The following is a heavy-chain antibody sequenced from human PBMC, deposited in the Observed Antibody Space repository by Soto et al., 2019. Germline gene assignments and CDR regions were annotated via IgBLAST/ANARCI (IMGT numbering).Heavy chain of an antibody. CDR3: ARGKPTVTPGWYFDL. J-gene: IGHJ2*01. D-gene: IGHD4-17*01. CDR1: GGSFSGYY. V-gene: IGHV4-34*01. Sequence: QVQLQQWGAGLLKPSGTLSLTCAVYGGSFSGYYWSWIRQPPGKGLEWIGEINHSGSTNYNPSLKRRATRAVDTSRIQFSLKLSSVTAADTAVYYCARGKPTVTPGWYFDLWGRGTLVTVSS. CDR2: INHSGST.